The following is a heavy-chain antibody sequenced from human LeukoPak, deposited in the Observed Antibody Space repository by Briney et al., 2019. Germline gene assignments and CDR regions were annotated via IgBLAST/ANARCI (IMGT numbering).Heavy chain of an antibody. Sequence: GGSLRLSCAASGFTFSSYWMHWVRQAPGKGLVWVSRINSDGSSTSYADSVKGRFTISRDNSKNTLSLQMSSLGGDDTAVYFCARRSSGTHGMDVWGPGATVIVS. CDR2: INSDGSST. D-gene: IGHD3-10*01. CDR3: ARRSSGTHGMDV. V-gene: IGHV3-74*01. J-gene: IGHJ6*02. CDR1: GFTFSSYW.